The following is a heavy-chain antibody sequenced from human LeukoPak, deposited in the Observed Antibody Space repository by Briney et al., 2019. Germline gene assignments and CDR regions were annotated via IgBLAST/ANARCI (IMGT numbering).Heavy chain of an antibody. J-gene: IGHJ4*02. V-gene: IGHV1-18*01. CDR3: ARGHIVVVPAALDY. D-gene: IGHD2-2*01. CDR1: GDTFTSYG. CDR2: ISAYNGNT. Sequence: ASVKVSCKASGDTFTSYGISWVRQAPGQGLEWMGWISAYNGNTNYAQKLQGRVTMTTDTSTSTAYMELRSLRSDDTAVYYCARGHIVVVPAALDYWGQGTLVTVSS.